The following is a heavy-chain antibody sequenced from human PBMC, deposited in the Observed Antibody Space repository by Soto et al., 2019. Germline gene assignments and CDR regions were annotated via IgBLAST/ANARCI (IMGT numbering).Heavy chain of an antibody. CDR3: AKPVVTAIRGAFDY. CDR2: ISGGGSTT. V-gene: IGHV3-23*01. J-gene: IGHJ4*02. CDR1: GFSFNIYV. Sequence: EVQLLESGGGLVQPGGSLRLSCAASGFSFNIYVMNWVRQAPGKGLEWVSTISGGGSTTYYADSVKGRFTISRDNSKNTLYLQMNSLRAEDTAVYYCAKPVVTAIRGAFDYWGQGTLATVSS. D-gene: IGHD2-21*02.